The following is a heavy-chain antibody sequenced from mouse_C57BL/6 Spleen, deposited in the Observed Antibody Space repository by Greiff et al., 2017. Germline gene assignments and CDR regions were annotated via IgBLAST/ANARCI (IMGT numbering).Heavy chain of an antibody. V-gene: IGHV5-6*01. CDR1: GFTFSSYG. J-gene: IGHJ2*01. Sequence: EVQGVESGGDLVKPGGSLKLSCAASGFTFSSYGMSWVRQTPDKRLEWVATISSGGSYTYYPDSVKGRFTISRDNAKNTLYLQMSSLKSEDTAMXYCARQGYDYDERSSDYGGQGTTLTVSS. CDR2: ISSGGSYT. D-gene: IGHD2-4*01. CDR3: ARQGYDYDERSSDY.